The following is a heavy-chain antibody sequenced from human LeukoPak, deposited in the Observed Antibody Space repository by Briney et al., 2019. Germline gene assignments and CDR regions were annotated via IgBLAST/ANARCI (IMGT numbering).Heavy chain of an antibody. CDR2: IRYDGSDK. D-gene: IGHD2-21*01. CDR1: GFTFSTYG. Sequence: PGGSLRLSCAASGFTFSTYGMHWVRQAPGKGLEWVAFIRYDGSDKYYTDSVEGRFTISRDNSKNTLYLQMNSLRAEDTAVYYCAKDLRFPYAFDIWGQGTMVTVSS. CDR3: AKDLRFPYAFDI. J-gene: IGHJ3*02. V-gene: IGHV3-30*02.